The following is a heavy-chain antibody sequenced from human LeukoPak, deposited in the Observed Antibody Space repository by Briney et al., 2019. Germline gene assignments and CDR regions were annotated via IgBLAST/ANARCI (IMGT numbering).Heavy chain of an antibody. Sequence: PSETLSLTCTVSGGSISSYYWSWIRQPPGKGLEWIGYIYYSGSTNYNPSLRSRVIISVDTSKNQFSLKLSSVTAADTAVYYCARGIFGVIINAFDIWGQGTMVPVSS. CDR2: IYYSGST. J-gene: IGHJ3*02. V-gene: IGHV4-59*01. CDR3: ARGIFGVIINAFDI. CDR1: GGSISSYY. D-gene: IGHD3-3*01.